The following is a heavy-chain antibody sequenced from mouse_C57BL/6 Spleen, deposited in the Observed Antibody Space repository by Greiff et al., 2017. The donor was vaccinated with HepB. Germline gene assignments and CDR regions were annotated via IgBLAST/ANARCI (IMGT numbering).Heavy chain of an antibody. V-gene: IGHV1-53*01. CDR2: INPSNGGT. J-gene: IGHJ2*01. CDR1: GYTFTSYW. D-gene: IGHD3-2*02. CDR3: ARWGGTAQAFNY. Sequence: QVHVKQPGTELVKPGASVKLSCKASGYTFTSYWMHWVKQRPGQGLEWIGNINPSNGGTNYNEKFKSKATLTVDKSSSTAYMQLSSLTSEDSAVYYCARWGGTAQAFNYWGQGTTLTVSS.